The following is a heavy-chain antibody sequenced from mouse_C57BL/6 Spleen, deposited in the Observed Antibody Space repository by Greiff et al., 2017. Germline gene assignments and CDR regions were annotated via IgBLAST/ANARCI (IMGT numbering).Heavy chain of an antibody. CDR1: GYTFTSYW. J-gene: IGHJ4*01. CDR2: IHPNSGST. V-gene: IGHV1-64*01. Sequence: VQLQQSGAELVKPGASVKLSCKASGYTFTSYWMHWVKQRPGQGLEWIGMIHPNSGSTNYNEKFKSKATLTVDKSSSTAYMQLSSLTSEDSAVYYCARERGYYAMDYWGQGTSVTVSS. CDR3: ARERGYYAMDY.